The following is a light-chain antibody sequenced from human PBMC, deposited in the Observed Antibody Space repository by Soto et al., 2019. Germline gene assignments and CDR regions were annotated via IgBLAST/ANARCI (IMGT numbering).Light chain of an antibody. CDR2: GNS. CDR3: QSYDSSLSGWV. J-gene: IGLJ3*02. V-gene: IGLV1-40*01. Sequence: QSVLTQPPSVSGAPGQRVTISCTGSSSKIGAGYDVHWYQQLPGTAPKLLIYGNSNRPSGVPDRFSGSKTGTSASLAITGLQAEVEADYYCQSYDSSLSGWVFGGGTKLTVL. CDR1: SSKIGAGYD.